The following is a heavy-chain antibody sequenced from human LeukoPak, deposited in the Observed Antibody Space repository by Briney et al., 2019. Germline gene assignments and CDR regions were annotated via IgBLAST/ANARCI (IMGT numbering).Heavy chain of an antibody. CDR1: GFTFSSYG. Sequence: GGSLRLSCAASGFTFSSYGMSWVRQAPGKGLEWVSALSGSGDSTYYADSAKGRFTISRDNSKNTLYLQMNSLRAEDTAIYYCAKDRGRGAYDYGGWDYWGQGILVTVSS. CDR3: AKDRGRGAYDYGGWDY. CDR2: LSGSGDST. J-gene: IGHJ4*02. V-gene: IGHV3-23*01. D-gene: IGHD4-23*01.